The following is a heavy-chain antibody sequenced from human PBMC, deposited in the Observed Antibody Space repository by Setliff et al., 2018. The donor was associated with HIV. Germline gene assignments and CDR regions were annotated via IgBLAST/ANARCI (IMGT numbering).Heavy chain of an antibody. CDR1: GAPFSGFH. CDR3: ALLDVPFIVQSIPPL. V-gene: IGHV4-34*01. Sequence: SETLSLTCAVYGAPFSGFHWGWIRQSPGKGLEWIGEIDHSGSTKYNPSLKSRVTLSVDTSKNQFSLKLISLTVADTAVYYCALLDVPFIVQSIPPLWGQGTLVTVSS. CDR2: IDHSGST. J-gene: IGHJ4*02. D-gene: IGHD1-1*01.